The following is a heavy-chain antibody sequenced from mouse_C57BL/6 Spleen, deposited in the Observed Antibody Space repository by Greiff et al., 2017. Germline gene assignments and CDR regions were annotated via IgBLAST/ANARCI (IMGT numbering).Heavy chain of an antibody. CDR2: ISGGGGNT. CDR1: GFTLSSST. V-gene: IGHV5-9*01. D-gene: IGHD2-3*01. Sequence: EVTLVESGGGLVKPGGSLKLSCAASGFTLSSSTMSLVRHTPEKRLAWVATISGGGGNTYYPDQVNGRFTMSRDNAKKTLYLQMSCLRSEDTDLDYCARSGDGYYPYYYAMDVWGKGTSVTVSS. J-gene: IGHJ4*01. CDR3: ARSGDGYYPYYYAMDV.